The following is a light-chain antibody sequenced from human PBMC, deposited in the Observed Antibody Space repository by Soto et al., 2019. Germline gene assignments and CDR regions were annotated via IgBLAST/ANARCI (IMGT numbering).Light chain of an antibody. V-gene: IGKV1-12*01. CDR2: SAS. J-gene: IGKJ4*01. CDR1: QGVNTW. Sequence: DIRMTQSPSSVSAFVGDRVTITCRASQGVNTWLAWYQQKPGKAPKLLIYSASNRHSGVSSRFSGGGSGTEFTLTINSLQLEDSATYYCQQSDSVPLTFGGGTKVDIK. CDR3: QQSDSVPLT.